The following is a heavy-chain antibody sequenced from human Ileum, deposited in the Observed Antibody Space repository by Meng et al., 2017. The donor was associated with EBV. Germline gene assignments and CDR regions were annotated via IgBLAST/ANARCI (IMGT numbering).Heavy chain of an antibody. V-gene: IGHV4-4*02. CDR2: TSHSGST. CDR1: GGSSSRSDW. D-gene: IGHD3-22*01. CDR3: ASSDYYRSDY. Sequence: QWQLQGAGPGLVKPSETLSLTCAVSGGSSSRSDWWSWVRQPPGKGLEWIGETSHSGSTNYSPSLKSRVTISLDKSKNQLSLKLNSVTAADTAVYYCASSDYYRSDYWGQGTLVTVSS. J-gene: IGHJ4*02.